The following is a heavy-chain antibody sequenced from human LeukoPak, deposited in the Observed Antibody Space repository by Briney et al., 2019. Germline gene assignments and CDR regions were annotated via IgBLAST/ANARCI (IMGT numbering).Heavy chain of an antibody. Sequence: SETLSLNCTVSGAFFEIYYWTWIRQPPGRGLEWIGNLFYTDTTNYNPSLKSRVTISIDPSESQLSLKLTSVTAAVTAVYYCAREVGDFWSGYYVDYWGQGTLVTVSS. CDR1: GAFFEIYY. CDR2: LFYTDTT. J-gene: IGHJ4*02. V-gene: IGHV4-59*01. D-gene: IGHD3-3*01. CDR3: AREVGDFWSGYYVDY.